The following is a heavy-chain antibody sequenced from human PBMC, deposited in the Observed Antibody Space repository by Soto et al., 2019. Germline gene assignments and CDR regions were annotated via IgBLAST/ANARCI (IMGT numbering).Heavy chain of an antibody. Sequence: GGSLRLSCAASGFTFSSYSMNWVRQAPGKGLEWVSSISRSSSYIYYADSVKGRFTISRDNAKNSLYLQMNSLRAEDTAVYYCARDPDRYSSGWYYYDYWGQGTLVTVSS. CDR3: ARDPDRYSSGWYYYDY. CDR1: GFTFSSYS. J-gene: IGHJ4*02. D-gene: IGHD6-19*01. V-gene: IGHV3-21*01. CDR2: ISRSSSYI.